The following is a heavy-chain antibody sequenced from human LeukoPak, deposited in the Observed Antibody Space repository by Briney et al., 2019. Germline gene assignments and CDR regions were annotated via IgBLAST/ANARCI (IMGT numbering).Heavy chain of an antibody. D-gene: IGHD6-19*01. V-gene: IGHV2-70*11. CDR2: IDWDDDK. Sequence: SGPALVKPTQTLTLTCTFSGFSLSTRGMCVSWNRQPPEKALEWLARIDWDDDKYYSTSLKTRLTISKDTSKNQMVLTMTNMDPVDTATYYCARIEAVAGAYYFDYWGQGTLVTVSS. J-gene: IGHJ4*02. CDR1: GFSLSTRGMC. CDR3: ARIEAVAGAYYFDY.